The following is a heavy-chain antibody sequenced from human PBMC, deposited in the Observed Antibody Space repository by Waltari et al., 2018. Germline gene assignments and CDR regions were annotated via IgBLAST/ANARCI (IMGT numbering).Heavy chain of an antibody. D-gene: IGHD2-2*02. CDR2: IYSGGST. Sequence: EVQLVESGGGLIQPGGSLRLSCAASGFTVSSNYMSWVRQAPGKGLEWVSVIYSGGSTYYADSVKGRFTISRDNSKNTLYLQMNSLRAEDTAVYYCAREKHCSSTSCYNDAFDIWGQGTMVTVSS. J-gene: IGHJ3*02. V-gene: IGHV3-53*01. CDR1: GFTVSSNY. CDR3: AREKHCSSTSCYNDAFDI.